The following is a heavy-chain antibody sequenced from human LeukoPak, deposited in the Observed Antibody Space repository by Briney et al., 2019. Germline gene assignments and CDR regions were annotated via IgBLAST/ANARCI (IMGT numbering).Heavy chain of an antibody. V-gene: IGHV5-51*01. CDR1: EYSFTNYW. CDR3: ARRNDAFDI. CDR2: IYPGDSDT. J-gene: IGHJ3*02. D-gene: IGHD1-14*01. Sequence: PGESLKISCKGSEYSFTNYWIGWVRQTPGKGLEWMGFIYPGDSDTTYSPSFQGQVTISADKSISTAYLQWSSLKASDTAMYYCARRNDAFDIWGQGTMVTVSS.